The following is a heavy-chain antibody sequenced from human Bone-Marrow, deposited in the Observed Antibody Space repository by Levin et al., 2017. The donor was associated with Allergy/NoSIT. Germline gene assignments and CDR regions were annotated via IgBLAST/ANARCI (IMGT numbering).Heavy chain of an antibody. Sequence: SETLSLTCAVSGGSISSSNWWSWVRQPPGKGLEWIGEIYHSGSTNYNPSLKSRVTISVDKSKNQFSLKLSSVTAADTAVYYCARDPFNYYGSGSSTGGWGQGTLVTVSS. V-gene: IGHV4-4*02. CDR3: ARDPFNYYGSGSSTGG. D-gene: IGHD3-10*01. CDR2: IYHSGST. J-gene: IGHJ4*02. CDR1: GGSISSSNW.